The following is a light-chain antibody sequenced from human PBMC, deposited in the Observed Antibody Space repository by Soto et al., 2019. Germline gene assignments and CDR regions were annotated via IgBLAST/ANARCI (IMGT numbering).Light chain of an antibody. CDR1: SSDVGGYNY. CDR3: CSYTSTSTHV. CDR2: EVR. V-gene: IGLV2-14*01. J-gene: IGLJ1*01. Sequence: QSVLTQPASVSWSPAQSITISCTATSSDVGGYNYISWYQHHPSKAPNLIISEVRYRPSAASTRSSGSKSGNTASLTISGLQADDEAEYDCCSYTSTSTHVVXTGTNVTV.